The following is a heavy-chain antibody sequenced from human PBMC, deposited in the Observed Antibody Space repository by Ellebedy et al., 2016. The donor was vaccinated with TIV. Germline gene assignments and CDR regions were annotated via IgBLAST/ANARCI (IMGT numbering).Heavy chain of an antibody. CDR2: IIPTSGST. J-gene: IGHJ4*02. CDR1: GYSFSSYE. D-gene: IGHD3-10*01. Sequence: AASVKVSCKASGYSFSSYEMHWVRQAPGQGLEWMGRIIPTSGSTHNAQKFQGRVSMTRDTSTSTVYVELTSLRSEDTAVYYCATYASGSYCLDYWGQGTLVTVSS. V-gene: IGHV1-46*01. CDR3: ATYASGSYCLDY.